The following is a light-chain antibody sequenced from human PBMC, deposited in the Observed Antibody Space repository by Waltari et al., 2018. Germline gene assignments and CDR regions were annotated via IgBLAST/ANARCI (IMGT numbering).Light chain of an antibody. Sequence: QSVLTQPPSVSGAPGQRVTISCTGGGSNIGAGYDVHWYRQLPGKAPELLIYGVNNRPSGGPDRFVGSLSGTSASLAITGLQAEDEADYSCQSYDTSLSVVFGGGTKLTV. V-gene: IGLV1-40*01. CDR1: GSNIGAGYD. CDR3: QSYDTSLSVV. J-gene: IGLJ2*01. CDR2: GVN.